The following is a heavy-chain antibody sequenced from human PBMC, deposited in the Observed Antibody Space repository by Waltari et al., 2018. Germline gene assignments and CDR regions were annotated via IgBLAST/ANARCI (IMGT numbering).Heavy chain of an antibody. J-gene: IGHJ4*02. V-gene: IGHV4-34*01. D-gene: IGHD4-17*01. CDR3: ASSLTTVTYFDY. Sequence: QVQLQQWGAGLLKPSETLSLTCAVYGGSFSGYSWGWTRQPPGEGLEWIGEINHSGSTNYNPSLKSRVTISVDTSKNQFSLKLSSVTAADTAVYYCASSLTTVTYFDYWGQGTLVTVSS. CDR2: INHSGST. CDR1: GGSFSGYS.